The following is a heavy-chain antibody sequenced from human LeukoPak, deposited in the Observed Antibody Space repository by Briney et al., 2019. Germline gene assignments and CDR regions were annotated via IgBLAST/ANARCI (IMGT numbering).Heavy chain of an antibody. CDR1: GGSISSGNYY. J-gene: IGHJ6*03. CDR2: IYYSGST. Sequence: SETLSLTCTVSGGSISSGNYYWTWVRQHPGKGLEWIGYIYYSGSTYYNPSLKSRVAISIATSKNQFSLNVTSVTAADAAVYCYMDVWGKGTTVTVSS. CDR3: MDV. V-gene: IGHV4-31*06.